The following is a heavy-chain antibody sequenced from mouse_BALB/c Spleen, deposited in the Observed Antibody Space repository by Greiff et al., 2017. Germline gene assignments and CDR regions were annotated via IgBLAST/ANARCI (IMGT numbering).Heavy chain of an antibody. Sequence: VQLQQSGAELARPGASVKISCKASGYSFTGYFMNWVMQSHGKSLEWIGRINPYNGDTFYNQKFKGKATLTVDKSSSTAHMELRSLASEDSAVYYCARIYYGNYPDYWGQGTTLTVSS. V-gene: IGHV1-20*02. CDR3: ARIYYGNYPDY. D-gene: IGHD2-1*01. J-gene: IGHJ2*01. CDR2: INPYNGDT. CDR1: GYSFTGYF.